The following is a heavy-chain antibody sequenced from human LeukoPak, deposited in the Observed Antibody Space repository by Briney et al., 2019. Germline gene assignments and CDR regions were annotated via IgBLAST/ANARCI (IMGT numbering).Heavy chain of an antibody. J-gene: IGHJ4*02. CDR2: ISSSGGTT. D-gene: IGHD6-13*01. V-gene: IGHV3-48*03. CDR1: GFTFNNYE. Sequence: GGSLRLSCAASGFTFNNYEMIWVRQAPGKGLEWVSYISSSGGTTHYADYVKGRFTTSRDNAKNSLYLQMSSLRVEDTAVYYCARDGYSSIPFDYWGQGTLVTVSS. CDR3: ARDGYSSIPFDY.